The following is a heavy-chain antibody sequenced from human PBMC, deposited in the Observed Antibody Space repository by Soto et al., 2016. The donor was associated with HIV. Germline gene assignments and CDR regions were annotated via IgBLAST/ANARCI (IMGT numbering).Heavy chain of an antibody. CDR3: TTDGAYCGGDCYLVGYFDY. CDR1: GFTFSNAW. J-gene: IGHJ4*02. CDR2: IKSKTDGGTT. Sequence: EVQLVESGGGLVKPGGSLRLSCAASGFTFSNAWMSWVRQAPGKGLEWVGRIKSKTDGGTTDYAAPVKGRFTISRDDSKNTLYLQMNSLKTEDTAVYYCTTDGAYCGGDCYLVGYFDYWGQGTLVTVSS. D-gene: IGHD2-21*01. V-gene: IGHV3-15*01.